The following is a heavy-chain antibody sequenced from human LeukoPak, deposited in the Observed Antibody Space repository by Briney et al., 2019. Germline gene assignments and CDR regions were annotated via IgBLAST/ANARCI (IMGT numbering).Heavy chain of an antibody. CDR2: IYYSGST. V-gene: IGHV4-39*02. Sequence: SETLSLTCTVSGGSISSSSYYWGWIRQPPGKGLDWIGSIYYSGSTYYNPSLKSRVTISVDTSKNQFSLKLTSVTAADTAVYYCARDLLNEGNHLDYWGQGTLVTVSS. CDR3: ARDLLNEGNHLDY. CDR1: GGSISSSSYY. J-gene: IGHJ4*02. D-gene: IGHD4-23*01.